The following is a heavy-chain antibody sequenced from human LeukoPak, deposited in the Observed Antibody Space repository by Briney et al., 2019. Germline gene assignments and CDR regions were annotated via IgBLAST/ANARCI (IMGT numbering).Heavy chain of an antibody. D-gene: IGHD6-19*01. CDR2: INLNGGT. J-gene: IGHJ4*02. CDR1: GGSFSGYY. Sequence: SETLSLTCAVHGGSFSGYYWTWIRQPPGKGLEWIGEINLNGGTKYNPSLKSRVTISAETSNNQFFLKLNSVTGADTAVYYCVRGVSGWYGFDYWGQGTLVTVSS. V-gene: IGHV4-34*01. CDR3: VRGVSGWYGFDY.